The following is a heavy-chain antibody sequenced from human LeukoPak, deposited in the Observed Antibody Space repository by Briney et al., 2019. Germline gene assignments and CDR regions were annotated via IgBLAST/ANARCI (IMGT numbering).Heavy chain of an antibody. CDR1: GFHLNSYW. Sequence: GGSLQIFCYGPGFHLNSYWIARGRPMPGKGLEWVGIIYPSDSDSRYSPSFQGQVTISADKSISTAYLQRSSLKASDTGMYYCARQGYTSSWSDWGEGGLVTVSS. V-gene: IGHV5-51*01. CDR2: IYPSDSDS. J-gene: IGHJ4*02. CDR3: ARQGYTSSWSD. D-gene: IGHD6-13*01.